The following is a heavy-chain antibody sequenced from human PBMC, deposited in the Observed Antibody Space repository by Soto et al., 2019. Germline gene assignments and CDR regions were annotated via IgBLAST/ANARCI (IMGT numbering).Heavy chain of an antibody. CDR2: IWYDGSNK. D-gene: IGHD6-19*01. CDR3: ARDIAVAGPFDY. J-gene: IGHJ4*02. V-gene: IGHV3-33*01. CDR1: GFTFSSYG. Sequence: GGSLRLSCAASGFTFSSYGMHWVRQAPGKGLERVAVIWYDGSNKYYADSLKGRFTISRDNSKNTLYLQMNSLRAEDTAVYYCARDIAVAGPFDYWGQGTLVTVSS.